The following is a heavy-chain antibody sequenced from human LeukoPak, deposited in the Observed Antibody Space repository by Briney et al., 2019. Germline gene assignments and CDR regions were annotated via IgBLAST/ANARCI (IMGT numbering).Heavy chain of an antibody. J-gene: IGHJ4*02. CDR1: GFTFSSYG. D-gene: IGHD2-15*01. CDR3: ARDYCSGGSCFTDY. CDR2: ISYDGSNK. Sequence: PGRSLRLSCAASGFTFSSYGMHWVRQAPGKGLEWVAVISYDGSNKYYADSVKGRLTISRDNSKNTLYLQMNSLRAEDTAVYYCARDYCSGGSCFTDYWGQGTLVTVSS. V-gene: IGHV3-30*03.